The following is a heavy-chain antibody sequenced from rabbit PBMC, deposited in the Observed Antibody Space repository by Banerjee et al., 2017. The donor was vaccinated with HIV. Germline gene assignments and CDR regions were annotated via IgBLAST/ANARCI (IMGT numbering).Heavy chain of an antibody. CDR2: IYTGSSGST. D-gene: IGHD4-2*01. Sequence: QEQLVESGGGLVQPEGSLTLTCTASGFSFSSSYYMCWVRQAPGKGLEWIGCIYTGSSGSTYYASWAKGRVTISKTSSTTVTLQMTSLTAADTATYFCARSPYSGNAGDGLNLWGPGTLVTVS. V-gene: IGHV1S45*01. J-gene: IGHJ4*01. CDR1: GFSFSSSYY. CDR3: ARSPYSGNAGDGLNL.